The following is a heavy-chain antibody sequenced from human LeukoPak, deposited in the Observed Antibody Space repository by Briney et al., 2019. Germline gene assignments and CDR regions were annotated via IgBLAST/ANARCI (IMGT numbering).Heavy chain of an antibody. J-gene: IGHJ4*02. CDR3: ARGSRSGDY. CDR1: GYTLTELS. Sequence: ASVKVSCKVSGYTLTELSMHWVRQAPEKGLEWMGGFDPEDGETIYAQKFQGRVTMTRDISTTTAYMELSSLSSEDTALYYCARGSRSGDYWGQGTQVNVSS. V-gene: IGHV1-24*01. CDR2: FDPEDGET. D-gene: IGHD3-10*01.